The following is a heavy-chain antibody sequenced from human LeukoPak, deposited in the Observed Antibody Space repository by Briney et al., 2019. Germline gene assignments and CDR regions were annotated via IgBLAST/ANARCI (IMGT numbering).Heavy chain of an antibody. J-gene: IGHJ6*03. CDR2: IIPIFGTA. Sequence: SVKVSCKASGGTFSSYAISWVRQAPGQGLEWMGGIIPIFGTANYAQKFQGRVTITTDESTSTAYMELSSLRSEDTAVYYCAGRYCSSTSCYKDPTPLNHYYYYYYMDVWGKGTTVTVSS. V-gene: IGHV1-69*05. CDR1: GGTFSSYA. CDR3: AGRYCSSTSCYKDPTPLNHYYYYYYMDV. D-gene: IGHD2-2*02.